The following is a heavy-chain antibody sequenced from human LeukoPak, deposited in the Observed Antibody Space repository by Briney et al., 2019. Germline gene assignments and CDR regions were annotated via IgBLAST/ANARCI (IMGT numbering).Heavy chain of an antibody. J-gene: IGHJ4*02. Sequence: SETLSLTCTVSGGSISSYYWSGIRQPPGKGLEWIGYIYYSGSTNYNPSLKSRVTISVDTSKNQFSLKLSSATAADTAVYYCARRYCSGGSCYSSLDYWGQGSLVTVSS. V-gene: IGHV4-59*08. D-gene: IGHD2-15*01. CDR2: IYYSGST. CDR1: GGSISSYY. CDR3: ARRYCSGGSCYSSLDY.